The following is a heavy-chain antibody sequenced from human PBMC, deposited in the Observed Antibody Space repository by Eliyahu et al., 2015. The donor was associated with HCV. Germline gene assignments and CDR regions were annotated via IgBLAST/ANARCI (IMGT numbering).Heavy chain of an antibody. D-gene: IGHD4-11*01. V-gene: IGHV1-46*03. CDR3: ARLMPGNYGLNS. CDR1: VSYL. CDR2: INPNGGST. Sequence: QVQVVQSGAEVKKPGASVXVSCAASVSYLVSWARQAPGHGLEWVGIINPNGGSTNYXQKFQGRVTMTSDTSTDTVYMELGGLRSEDTAIYYCARLMPGNYGLNSWGQGTLVTVSS. J-gene: IGHJ4*02.